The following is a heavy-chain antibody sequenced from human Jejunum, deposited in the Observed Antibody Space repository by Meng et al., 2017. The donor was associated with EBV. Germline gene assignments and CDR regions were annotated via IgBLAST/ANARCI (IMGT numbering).Heavy chain of an antibody. V-gene: IGHV1-2*06. D-gene: IGHD5-18*01. CDR3: ARPISGYTYYFDY. CDR2: VNPNSGVT. J-gene: IGHJ4*02. CDR1: GYTFTDYY. Sequence: QVELVQSGTELKESGASVKVSCKASGYTFTDYYLHWVRQAPGQGLEWMGRVNPNSGVTNYAEKFQGRVTMTRDTSISTSYMEVSRLTSDDTAVYYCARPISGYTYYFDYWGQGTLVTVSS.